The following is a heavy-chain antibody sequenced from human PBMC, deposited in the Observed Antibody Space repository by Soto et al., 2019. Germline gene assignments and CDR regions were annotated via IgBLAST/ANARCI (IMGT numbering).Heavy chain of an antibody. D-gene: IGHD3-22*01. CDR1: GGSISSGGYY. CDR2: IYYSGST. J-gene: IGHJ3*02. V-gene: IGHV4-61*08. Sequence: SETLSLTCTVSGGSISSGGYYWSWIRQHPGKGLEWIGYIYYSGSTNYNPSLKSRVTISLDTSKNQFSLKLSSVTAADTAVYYCARTYDGSGPNSGGYGFDIWGQGTMVTVSS. CDR3: ARTYDGSGPNSGGYGFDI.